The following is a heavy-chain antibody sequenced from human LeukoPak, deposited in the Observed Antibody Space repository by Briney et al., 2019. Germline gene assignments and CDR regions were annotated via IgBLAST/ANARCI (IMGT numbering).Heavy chain of an antibody. V-gene: IGHV3-20*04. D-gene: IGHD3-22*01. Sequence: GGSLRLSCAASGFTFDKYGMSWVRQSPEKGLEWVAGINWNGGSIHYADSVKGRFTISRDNGKNTLYSQMKSLRAGDTSVLYFSLGYDISASAYTDVWGKGATVIVSS. J-gene: IGHJ6*03. CDR2: INWNGGSI. CDR1: GFTFDKYG. CDR3: SLGYDISASAYTDV.